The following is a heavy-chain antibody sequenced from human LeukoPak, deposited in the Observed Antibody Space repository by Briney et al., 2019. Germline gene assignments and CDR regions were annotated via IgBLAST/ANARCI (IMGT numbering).Heavy chain of an antibody. D-gene: IGHD6-19*01. CDR3: ARAGSGWDRAREDYYYYMDV. J-gene: IGHJ6*03. V-gene: IGHV6-1*01. CDR1: GDSVSSNSAA. Sequence: SQTLSLTCAISGDSVSSNSAAWNWIRQSPSRGLEWLGRTYYRSKWYNDYAVSVKSRITINPDTSKNQFSLQLNSVTPEDTAVYYCARAGSGWDRAREDYYYYMDVWGKGTTVTVSS. CDR2: TYYRSKWYN.